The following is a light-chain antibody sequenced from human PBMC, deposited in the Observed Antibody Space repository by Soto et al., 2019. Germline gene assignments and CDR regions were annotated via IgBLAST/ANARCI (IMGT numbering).Light chain of an antibody. CDR3: GTWDGSLSAVV. CDR2: DNN. J-gene: IGLJ2*01. V-gene: IGLV1-51*01. Sequence: QSVLTQPPSVSAAPGQKVTISCSGSSSNIGNNYVSWYQQLPGTAPKLLIYDNNKRPSGTPDRFSGSKSGTSATLGITGLQTGDEADYYCGTWDGSLSAVVFGGGTKLTVL. CDR1: SSNIGNNY.